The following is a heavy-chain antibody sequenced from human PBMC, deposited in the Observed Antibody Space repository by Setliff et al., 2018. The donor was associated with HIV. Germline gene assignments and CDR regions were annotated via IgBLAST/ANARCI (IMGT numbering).Heavy chain of an antibody. CDR3: ARAELRYCSSANCYTGGDFGY. CDR1: GYTFSNYA. D-gene: IGHD2-2*02. V-gene: IGHV1-3*01. CDR2: INAGNGNT. Sequence: ASVKVSCKASGYTFSNYAMHWVRQAPGQRLEWMGWINAGNGNTKYSRKFQGRVTITRDTSASTAYMELSSLRSEDTAIYYCARAELRYCSSANCYTGGDFGYWGQGTLVTVSS. J-gene: IGHJ4*02.